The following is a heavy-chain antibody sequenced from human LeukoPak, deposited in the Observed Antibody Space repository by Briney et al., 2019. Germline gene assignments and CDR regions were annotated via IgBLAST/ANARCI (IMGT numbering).Heavy chain of an antibody. Sequence: SQTLSLTCTVSGGSLSSGSYYWSWIRPPAGQGLEWFGRIYGSGSTNYNPSLKSRVTISIDTTNNQFPLELSSVTAADTALYCCARGQGTNNFDYWGQGTLVTVSS. CDR1: GGSLSSGSYY. V-gene: IGHV4-61*02. J-gene: IGHJ4*02. CDR3: ARGQGTNNFDY. CDR2: IYGSGST.